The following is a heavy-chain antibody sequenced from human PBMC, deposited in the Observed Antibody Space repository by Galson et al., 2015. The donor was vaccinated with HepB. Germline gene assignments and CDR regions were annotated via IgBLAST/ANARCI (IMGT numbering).Heavy chain of an antibody. CDR2: VYPGDSST. CDR1: GYSFTTYW. D-gene: IGHD2-2*01. Sequence: QSGAEVKKPGESLTISCKASGYSFTTYWIAWVRQMPGKGLEWMGVVYPGDSSTRYSPSFQGQVTFSADKSVNTVFLHWGSLEASDTAMYFCARRQYQGIPLEFWGPGTQVTVSS. CDR3: ARRQYQGIPLEF. V-gene: IGHV5-51*01. J-gene: IGHJ4*02.